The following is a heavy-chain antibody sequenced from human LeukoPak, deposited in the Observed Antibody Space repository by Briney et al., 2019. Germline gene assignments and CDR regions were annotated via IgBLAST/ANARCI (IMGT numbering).Heavy chain of an antibody. V-gene: IGHV1-2*02. D-gene: IGHD3-22*01. CDR2: INPNSGGT. CDR3: ARDSQPIPVYDSSGSYYFDY. J-gene: IGHJ4*02. Sequence: ASVKVSCKASGYTFTGYYMHWVRQAPGQGLEWMGWINPNSGGTNFAQKFQGRVTMTRDTSIRTAYMELSRLTSDDTAVYYCARDSQPIPVYDSSGSYYFDYWGQGTLVTVSS. CDR1: GYTFTGYY.